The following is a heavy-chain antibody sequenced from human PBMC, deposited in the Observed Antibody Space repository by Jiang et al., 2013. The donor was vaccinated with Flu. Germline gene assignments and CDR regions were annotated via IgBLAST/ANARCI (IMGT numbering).Heavy chain of an antibody. CDR1: GYTFTNYA. V-gene: IGHV1-3*01. CDR3: ARERALDGMDV. Sequence: GAEVKKPGASVKVSCKASGYTFTNYAMHWVRQAPGQRLEWMGWINAGNGDTGYSQKFQGRVTITRDTSASTDYMELSSLRSEDTAVYYCARERALDGMDVWGKGTTVTVSS. CDR2: INAGNGDT. J-gene: IGHJ6*04.